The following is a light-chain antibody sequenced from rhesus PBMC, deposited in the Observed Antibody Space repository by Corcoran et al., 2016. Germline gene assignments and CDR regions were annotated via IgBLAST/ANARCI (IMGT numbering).Light chain of an antibody. J-gene: IGKJ4*01. V-gene: IGKV1-43*02. CDR1: QGISNY. CDR3: LQYSSDPPLT. CDR2: DAS. Sequence: DIQMTQSPSSLSASVGDRVTITCRASQGISNYLSWYQQKPGKAPKLLSYDASTLQSGVPSRLSGSGSGTDFTLTISSLQPEDFATYYCLQYSSDPPLTFGGGTKVEIK.